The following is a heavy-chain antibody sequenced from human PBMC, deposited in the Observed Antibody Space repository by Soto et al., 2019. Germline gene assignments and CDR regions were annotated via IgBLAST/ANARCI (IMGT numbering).Heavy chain of an antibody. V-gene: IGHV3-30*18. D-gene: IGHD2-15*01. CDR1: GFTFRNFG. CDR2: ISSDGSDK. Sequence: QVQLVESGGGVVQPGRSLRLSCAASGFTFRNFGMHWVRQAPGKGLEWVAAISSDGSDKYYSESVKGRFTISRDNSKNTLFLQMNSLRVDDTAVYYCAKGSEVARQELDYWGQGTLVTVSS. CDR3: AKGSEVARQELDY. J-gene: IGHJ4*02.